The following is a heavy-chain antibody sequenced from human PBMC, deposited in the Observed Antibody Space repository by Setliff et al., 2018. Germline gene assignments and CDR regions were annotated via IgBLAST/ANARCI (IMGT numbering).Heavy chain of an antibody. CDR2: IYTSGST. V-gene: IGHV4-61*09. CDR3: GGAFPFDY. Sequence: PSETLSLTCTVSGGSISSGSYYWSWIRQPAGKGLEWIGHIYTSGSTNYNPSLKSRVTISVDTSKNQFSLKSEGTAVYYCAADFPGGAFPFDYLGQGTMVTVSS. D-gene: IGHD2-21*01. J-gene: IGHJ4*02. CDR1: GGSISSGSYY.